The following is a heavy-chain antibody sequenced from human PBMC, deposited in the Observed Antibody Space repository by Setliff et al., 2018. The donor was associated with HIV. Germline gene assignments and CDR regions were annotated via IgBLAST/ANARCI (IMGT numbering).Heavy chain of an antibody. CDR1: GGSINSGSINSSSFY. CDR2: IYYSGST. Sequence: SETLSLTCSVSGGSINSGSINSSSFYWGWIRQPPGKGLEWIGSIYYSGSTNYNPSLKSGVTISVDTSKNQFSLKLSSVTAADTAVYYCARHEGRSYYDYVWGSSRPVDAFDIWG. D-gene: IGHD3-16*02. V-gene: IGHV4-39*01. J-gene: IGHJ3*02. CDR3: ARHEGRSYYDYVWGSSRPVDAFDI.